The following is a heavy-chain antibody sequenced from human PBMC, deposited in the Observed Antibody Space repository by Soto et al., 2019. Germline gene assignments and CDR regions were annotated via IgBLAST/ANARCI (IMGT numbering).Heavy chain of an antibody. V-gene: IGHV1-69*13. CDR1: VGTFSSYA. D-gene: IGHD4-17*01. CDR3: ARDNADDYGGNYQDGMDV. J-gene: IGHJ6*02. CDR2: IIPIFGTA. Sequence: SVTVSCKASVGTFSSYAISWVRQAPGQGLEWMGGIIPIFGTANYAQKFQGRVTITADESTSTAYMELSSLRSEDTAVYYCARDNADDYGGNYQDGMDVWGQGTTVTVSS.